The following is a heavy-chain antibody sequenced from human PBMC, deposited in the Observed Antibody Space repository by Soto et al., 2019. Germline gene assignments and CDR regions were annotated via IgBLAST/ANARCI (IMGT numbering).Heavy chain of an antibody. V-gene: IGHV1-8*01. CDR1: VYIFANND. CDR3: ARMETFGSLNWFDP. D-gene: IGHD3-16*01. J-gene: IGHJ5*02. Sequence: GXSVKVSCKASVYIFANNDVSWVRQATGQGLEWMGWMNPGSGDTGYAQKFQGRVTMTRDISIATAYMELSSLRSDDTAIYYCARMETFGSLNWFDPWGHGNLATVSS. CDR2: MNPGSGDT.